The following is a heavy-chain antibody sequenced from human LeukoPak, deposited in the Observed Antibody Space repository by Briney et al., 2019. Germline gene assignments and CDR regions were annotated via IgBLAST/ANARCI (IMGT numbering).Heavy chain of an antibody. V-gene: IGHV3-23*01. CDR2: ISGSGENT. Sequence: GGSLRLSCAASGFTFSSYAMSWVRQAPGKGLKWVSAISGSGENTYYADSVKGRFTISRDNSKNTLYLQMNSLRAEDTAVYYCAKFLRIAASGHFDYWGLGTLVTVSS. D-gene: IGHD6-13*01. J-gene: IGHJ4*02. CDR1: GFTFSSYA. CDR3: AKFLRIAASGHFDY.